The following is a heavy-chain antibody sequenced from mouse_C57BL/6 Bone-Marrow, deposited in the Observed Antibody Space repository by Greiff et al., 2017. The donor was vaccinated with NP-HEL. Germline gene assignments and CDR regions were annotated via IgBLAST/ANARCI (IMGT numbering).Heavy chain of an antibody. CDR2: IDPNSGGT. CDR1: GYTFTSYW. J-gene: IGHJ4*01. D-gene: IGHD1-1*01. Sequence: QVQLQQPGAELVKPGASVKMSCKASGYTFTSYWITWVKQRPGQGLEWIGRIDPNSGGTKYNEKLKSKARLTVDKPSSTAYMQRSSLTAEDSAVYYCARSPPDYYGSSYYAMDYWGQGTSVTVSS. CDR3: ARSPPDYYGSSYYAMDY. V-gene: IGHV1-72*01.